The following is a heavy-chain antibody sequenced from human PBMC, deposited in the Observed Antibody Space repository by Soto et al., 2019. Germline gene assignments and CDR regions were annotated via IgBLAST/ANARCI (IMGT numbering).Heavy chain of an antibody. V-gene: IGHV3-53*01. CDR1: GFTVSNNY. D-gene: IGHD3-10*01. J-gene: IGHJ4*02. CDR3: AAPPGGGGY. Sequence: EVQLVESGGGLIQPGGSLRLSCAVSGFTVSNNYMSWVRQAPGKGLEGVSVIYSGGYTAYGDSVKGRFTISRDNSKNTPFLQVNSRAAAGPAVYSGAAPPGGGGYWGQGTLVTVSS. CDR2: IYSGGYT.